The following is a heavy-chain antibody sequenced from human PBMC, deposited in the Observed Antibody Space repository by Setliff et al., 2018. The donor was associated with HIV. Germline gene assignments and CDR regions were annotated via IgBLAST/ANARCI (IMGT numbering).Heavy chain of an antibody. D-gene: IGHD6-13*01. CDR2: INRSGST. CDR3: ARQSTMAAAAFDY. V-gene: IGHV4-34*01. J-gene: IGHJ4*02. Sequence: SETLSLTCAVYGGSLSGHFWSWIRQPPGKGLEWIGEINRSGSTNYNSSLKSRVTMSVDTSKRQFSLKLASRTAADTAIYYCARQSTMAAAAFDYWGQGTLVTVSS. CDR1: GGSLSGHF.